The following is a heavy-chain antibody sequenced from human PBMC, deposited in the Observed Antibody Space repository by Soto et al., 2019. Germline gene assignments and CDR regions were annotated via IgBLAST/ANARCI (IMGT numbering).Heavy chain of an antibody. D-gene: IGHD3-16*01. V-gene: IGHV3-23*01. CDR1: GGSLSAYY. CDR2: ISGSGGST. Sequence: VQLQQWGAGLLKPSETLSLTCAVYGGSLSAYYWSWIRQPPGKGLEWVSAISGSGGSTYYADSVKGRFTISRDNSKNTLYLQMNSLRAEDTAVYYCAKESGRYVNWFDPWGQGTLVTVSS. J-gene: IGHJ5*02. CDR3: AKESGRYVNWFDP.